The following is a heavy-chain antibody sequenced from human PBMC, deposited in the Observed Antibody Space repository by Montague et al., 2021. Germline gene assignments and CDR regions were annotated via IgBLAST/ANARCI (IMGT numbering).Heavy chain of an antibody. CDR3: ARERSDFDTVDYIYYYMDV. CDR2: IYHSGST. J-gene: IGHJ6*03. V-gene: IGHV4-59*13. D-gene: IGHD4/OR15-4a*01. CDR1: GGSISSYY. Sequence: SETLSFTCSVSGGSISSYYWTWIRQSPGKGLEWIGHIYHSGSTDYNPSLKSRVTILVDTSKKQFSLKLNSVTAADTAVYYCARERSDFDTVDYIYYYMDVWGKGTPVTASS.